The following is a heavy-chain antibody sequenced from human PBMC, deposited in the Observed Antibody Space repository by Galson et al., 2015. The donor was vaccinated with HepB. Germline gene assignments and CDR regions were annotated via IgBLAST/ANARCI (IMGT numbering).Heavy chain of an antibody. CDR2: IYYSGTT. Sequence: LSLTCNVSGGSIDNYYWSWIRQAPGKGLEWIGYIYYSGTTKYKPSLKSRLFISLDTSKSQVSLQLKSVTPADTAIYFCARRSPIVVAYVFDFWGPGRLVTVSS. CDR1: GGSIDNYY. V-gene: IGHV4-59*01. J-gene: IGHJ4*02. CDR3: ARRSPIVVAYVFDF. D-gene: IGHD2-21*01.